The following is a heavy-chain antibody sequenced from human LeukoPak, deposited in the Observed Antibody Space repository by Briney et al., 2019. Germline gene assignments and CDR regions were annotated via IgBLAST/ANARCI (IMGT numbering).Heavy chain of an antibody. Sequence: GGSLRLSCAASGFTFSSYSMNWVRQAPGKGLEWVSSISSSSNYIYYADSVKGRFTISRDNAKNSLYLQMSSLRAEDTAVYYCARDIGGGIQLWSRGSYAFDIWGQGTMVTVSS. V-gene: IGHV3-21*01. CDR2: ISSSSNYI. CDR3: ARDIGGGIQLWSRGSYAFDI. J-gene: IGHJ3*02. CDR1: GFTFSSYS. D-gene: IGHD5-18*01.